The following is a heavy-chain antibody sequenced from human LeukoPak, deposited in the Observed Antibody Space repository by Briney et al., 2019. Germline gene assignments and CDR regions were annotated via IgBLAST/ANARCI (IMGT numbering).Heavy chain of an antibody. CDR3: AKERTLPHSGSYDY. V-gene: IGHV4-61*01. J-gene: IGHJ4*02. Sequence: SETLSLTCTVSGGSISSSSYYWGWIRQPPGKGLEWIGYIYYSGSTNYNPSLKSRVTISVDTSKNQFSLKLSSVTAADTAVYYCAKERTLPHSGSYDYWGQGTLVTVSS. CDR1: GGSISSSSYY. D-gene: IGHD3-10*01. CDR2: IYYSGST.